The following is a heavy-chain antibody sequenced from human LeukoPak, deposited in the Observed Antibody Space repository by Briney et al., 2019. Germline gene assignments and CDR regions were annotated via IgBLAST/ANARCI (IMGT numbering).Heavy chain of an antibody. D-gene: IGHD3-22*01. CDR3: AKDHYDSSAYYYHDAFDI. Sequence: PGGSLRLSCAASGFTFSSHAMSCVRQAPGKGLEWVSHISDSGGSTYYEDSVKARFTISRDNSKNTLYLQMNSLRAEDTGVYYCAKDHYDSSAYYYHDAFDIWGQGTMVSVFS. J-gene: IGHJ3*02. CDR1: GFTFSSHA. CDR2: ISDSGGST. V-gene: IGHV3-23*01.